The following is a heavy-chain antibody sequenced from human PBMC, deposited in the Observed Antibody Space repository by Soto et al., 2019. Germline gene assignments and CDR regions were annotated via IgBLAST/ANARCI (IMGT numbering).Heavy chain of an antibody. V-gene: IGHV1-2*02. CDR2: ISPKSGDT. Sequence: ASVKVSCKASGYTFTDYYLHWVRQAPGQGLEWTGWISPKSGDTKYAQNFQGRVTMTRDTSIRATYMELSSLTSDDTAVYYCAKLAYYHYAMDVWGQGTTVTVS. J-gene: IGHJ6*02. CDR3: AKLAYYHYAMDV. CDR1: GYTFTDYY.